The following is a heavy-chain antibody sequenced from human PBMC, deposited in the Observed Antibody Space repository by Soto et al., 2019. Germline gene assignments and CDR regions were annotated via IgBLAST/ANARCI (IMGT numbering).Heavy chain of an antibody. CDR1: VGTFSSYA. CDR2: IIPIFGTA. V-gene: IGHV1-69*12. D-gene: IGHD3-16*02. CDR3: ASAGYDYVWGSYRPFDY. Sequence: QVQLVQSGAEVKKPGSSVKVSCKASVGTFSSYAISWVRQAPGQGLEWMGGIIPIFGTANYAQKFQGRVTITADESTSTAYMELSSLRSEDTAVYYCASAGYDYVWGSYRPFDYWGQGTLVTVSS. J-gene: IGHJ4*02.